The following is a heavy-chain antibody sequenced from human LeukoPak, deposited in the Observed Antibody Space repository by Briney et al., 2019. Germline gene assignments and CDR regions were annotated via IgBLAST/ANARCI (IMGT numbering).Heavy chain of an antibody. D-gene: IGHD2-21*02. CDR1: GFTFSSYA. J-gene: IGHJ4*02. CDR3: ARDIGDYSFDY. CDR2: ISYDGSNK. Sequence: GGSLRLSCAASGFTFSSYAMHWVRQAPGKGLEWVAVISYDGSNKYYADSVKGRFTISRDNSKNTLYLQMNSLRAEDTAVYYCARDIGDYSFDYWGQGTLVTVPS. V-gene: IGHV3-30-3*01.